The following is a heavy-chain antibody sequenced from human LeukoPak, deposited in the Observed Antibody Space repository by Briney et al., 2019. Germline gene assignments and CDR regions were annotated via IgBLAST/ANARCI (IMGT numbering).Heavy chain of an antibody. Sequence: GGSLRLSCAASGFKLIGYSMNWVRQAPGKGLEWVSYINSSSGTIIYADSVKGRFTISRDNAKNSLYLQMNSLRAEDTAVYYCARELSGLGKDVYWGQGTLVTVSS. CDR3: ARELSGLGKDVY. CDR2: INSSSGTI. D-gene: IGHD3-16*01. J-gene: IGHJ4*02. V-gene: IGHV3-48*04. CDR1: GFKLIGYS.